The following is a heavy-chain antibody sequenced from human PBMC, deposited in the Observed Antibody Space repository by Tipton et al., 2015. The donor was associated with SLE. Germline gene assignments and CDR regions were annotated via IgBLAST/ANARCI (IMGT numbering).Heavy chain of an antibody. CDR3: AKVMGPGQAFDI. V-gene: IGHV4-31*03. D-gene: IGHD5-24*01. Sequence: TLSLTCSVSGGSIGSGRYYCSWLRQHPGKGLEWIGYIYYSGSTYYNPSLESRVTISVDTSNNQFSLKLTSVTAADAAVYYCAKVMGPGQAFDIWGQGTMVTVSS. CDR2: IYYSGST. CDR1: GGSIGSGRYY. J-gene: IGHJ3*02.